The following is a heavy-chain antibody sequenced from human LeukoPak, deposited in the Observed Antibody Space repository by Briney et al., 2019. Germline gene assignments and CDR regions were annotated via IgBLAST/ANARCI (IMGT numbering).Heavy chain of an antibody. CDR2: IKQEGRET. J-gene: IGHJ4*02. D-gene: IGHD2-21*02. CDR1: EFTFRTTW. CDR3: ARDGAYCGGDCYTAPYY. V-gene: IGHV3-7*01. Sequence: GGPLRLSCAASEFTFRTTWTSWGPQAPGKGLGGVANIKQEGRETNYVDSVKGRFTICRDTAKNSLYLQMNRLRGEETAVYYCARDGAYCGGDCYTAPYYWGQGTLVTVSS.